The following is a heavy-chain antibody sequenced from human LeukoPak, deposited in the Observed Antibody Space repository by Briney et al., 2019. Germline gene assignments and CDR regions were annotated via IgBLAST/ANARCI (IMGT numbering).Heavy chain of an antibody. Sequence: ASVKVSCKASGYTFTGYYMHWGRQAPGQGLEWMGWINPNSGGTNYAQKFQGRVTMTRDTSISTAYMELSRLRSDDTAVYCCASGYSSGWYYFDYWGQGTLVTVPS. V-gene: IGHV1-2*02. CDR2: INPNSGGT. CDR1: GYTFTGYY. D-gene: IGHD6-19*01. J-gene: IGHJ4*02. CDR3: ASGYSSGWYYFDY.